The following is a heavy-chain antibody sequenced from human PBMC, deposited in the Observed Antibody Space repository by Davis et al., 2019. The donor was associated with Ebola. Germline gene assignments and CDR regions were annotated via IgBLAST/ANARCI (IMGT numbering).Heavy chain of an antibody. Sequence: SGPTLVKPTETLTLTCTFSGFSLSTSGMGVTWIRQPPGKALEWLARIDWDDDKYYSTSLRTRLTISKDTSKNQVILTMTNMDPVDTATYYCARIALIATGGGNGGYFQHWGQGTLVTVSS. CDR3: ARIALIATGGGNGGYFQH. CDR1: GFSLSTSGMG. J-gene: IGHJ1*01. V-gene: IGHV2-70*11. CDR2: IDWDDDK. D-gene: IGHD6-13*01.